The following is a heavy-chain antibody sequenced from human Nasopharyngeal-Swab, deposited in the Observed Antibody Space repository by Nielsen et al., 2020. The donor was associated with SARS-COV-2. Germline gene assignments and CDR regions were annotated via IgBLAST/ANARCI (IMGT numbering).Heavy chain of an antibody. D-gene: IGHD5-12*01. V-gene: IGHV4-34*01. CDR3: ARGGYSGYDSSNWFDP. J-gene: IGHJ5*02. CDR2: INHSGST. CDR1: GGSFSGYY. Sequence: GSLRLSCAVYGGSFSGYYWSWIRQPPGKGLEWIGEINHSGSTNYNPSLKRRVTISVDTSKNQFSLKLSSVTAADTAVYYCARGGYSGYDSSNWFDPWGQGTLVTVSS.